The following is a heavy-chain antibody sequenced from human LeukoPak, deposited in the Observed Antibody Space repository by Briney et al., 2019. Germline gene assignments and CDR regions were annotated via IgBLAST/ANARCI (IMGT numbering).Heavy chain of an antibody. V-gene: IGHV4-59*08. CDR2: VYSSGST. CDR3: GRHQLFCGGASFSPACFAP. Sequence: SETLSLTCTVSGGSISSYYWSWIRQPPGKGLEWIGYVYSSGSTNYNPSVKSRVTISVDTSKNQFSLKLNSVTAADTAVYYWGRHQLFCGGASFSPACFAPGGQGILATVSS. D-gene: IGHD2-21*01. CDR1: GGSISSYY. J-gene: IGHJ5*02.